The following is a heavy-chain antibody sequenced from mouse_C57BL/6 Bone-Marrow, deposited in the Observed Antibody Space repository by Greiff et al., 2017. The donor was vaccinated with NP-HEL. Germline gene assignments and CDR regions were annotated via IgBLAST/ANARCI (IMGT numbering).Heavy chain of an antibody. D-gene: IGHD2-1*01. CDR2: IYPGDSDT. Sequence: EVQLQQSGTVLAKPGASVKMSCKASGYTFTSYWMHWVKQRPGQGLEWIGAIYPGDSDTNYNQKFKGKATLTAVTSTSTAYMELSSLTNEDSAVYDYTRGDYCNYLYYYAMDYWGQGTSVTVSS. CDR3: TRGDYCNYLYYYAMDY. J-gene: IGHJ4*01. V-gene: IGHV1-5*01. CDR1: GYTFTSYW.